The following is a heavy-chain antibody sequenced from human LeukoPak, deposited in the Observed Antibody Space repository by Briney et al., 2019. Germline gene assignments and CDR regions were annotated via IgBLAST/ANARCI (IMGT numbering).Heavy chain of an antibody. J-gene: IGHJ6*02. Sequence: PSETLSLTCTVSGGSIGTYSWNWIRQPPGKGLEWIGYIYYSGSTNYNPSLKSRVTISVDTSKNQFSLKLSSVTAADTAVYYCARVHSNYFHDPYYYYGMDVWGQGTTVTVSS. CDR2: IYYSGST. V-gene: IGHV4-59*01. CDR3: ARVHSNYFHDPYYYYGMDV. CDR1: GGSIGTYS. D-gene: IGHD4-4*01.